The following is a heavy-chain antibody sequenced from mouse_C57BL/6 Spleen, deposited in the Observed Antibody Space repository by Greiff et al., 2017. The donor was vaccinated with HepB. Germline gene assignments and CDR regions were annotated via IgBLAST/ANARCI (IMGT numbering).Heavy chain of an antibody. J-gene: IGHJ2*01. V-gene: IGHV1-53*01. Sequence: VQLQQPGTELVKPGASVKLSCKASGYTFTSYWMHWVKQRPGQGLEWIGNINPSNGGTNYNEKFKSKATLTVDKSSSTAYMQLSSLTSEDSAVYYCARSLITTVVASYYFDYWGQGTTLTVSS. D-gene: IGHD1-1*01. CDR3: ARSLITTVVASYYFDY. CDR2: INPSNGGT. CDR1: GYTFTSYW.